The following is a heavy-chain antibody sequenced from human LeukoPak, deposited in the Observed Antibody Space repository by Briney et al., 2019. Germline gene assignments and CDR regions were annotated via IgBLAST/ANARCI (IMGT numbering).Heavy chain of an antibody. CDR2: ISAYNGNT. J-gene: IGHJ4*02. CDR1: GYTFTGYY. CDR3: ARVDVWGDPPFDY. Sequence: AASVKVSCKASGYTFTGYYMHWVRQAPGQGLEWMGWISAYNGNTNYAQKLQGRVTMTTDTSTSTAYMELRSLRSDDTAVYYCARVDVWGDPPFDYWGQGTLVTVSS. V-gene: IGHV1-18*04. D-gene: IGHD3-16*01.